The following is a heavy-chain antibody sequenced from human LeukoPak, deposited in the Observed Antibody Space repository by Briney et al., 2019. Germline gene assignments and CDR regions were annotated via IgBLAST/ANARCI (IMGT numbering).Heavy chain of an antibody. D-gene: IGHD6-19*01. CDR1: GFTFSSYS. V-gene: IGHV3-48*02. Sequence: GGSLRLSCAASGFTFSSYSMNWVRQAPGKGLEWVSYISSSSSTIYYADSVKGRFTISRDNAKNSLYLQMNSLRDEETAVYYCARDDDSSGWYGGHDYWGQGTLVTVSS. CDR3: ARDDDSSGWYGGHDY. CDR2: ISSSSSTI. J-gene: IGHJ4*02.